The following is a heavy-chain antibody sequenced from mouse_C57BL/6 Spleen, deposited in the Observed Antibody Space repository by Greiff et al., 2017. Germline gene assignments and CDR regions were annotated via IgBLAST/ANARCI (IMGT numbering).Heavy chain of an antibody. CDR3: ARGDWEYYFGY. CDR1: GYAFSSSW. D-gene: IGHD4-1*01. CDR2: IYPGDGDT. Sequence: VQPQQSGPELVKPGASVQISCKASGYAFSSSWMNWVKQRPGKGLEWIGRIYPGDGDTNYNGKFKGKATLTADKSSSPAYMQLSSLTSEDSAVYFCARGDWEYYFGYWGQGTTLTVSS. J-gene: IGHJ2*01. V-gene: IGHV1-82*01.